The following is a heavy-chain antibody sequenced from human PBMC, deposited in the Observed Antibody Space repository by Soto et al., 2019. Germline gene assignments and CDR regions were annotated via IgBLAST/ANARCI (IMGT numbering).Heavy chain of an antibody. J-gene: IGHJ6*02. CDR3: TTGAYCSSTSCQTHYYYYGMDV. CDR1: GFTFINAW. Sequence: GGSLRLSCAASGFTFINAWMNWVRQAPGKGLEWVGRIKSKTDGGTTDYAAPVKGRFTISRDDSKNTLYLQMNSLKTEDTAVYYCTTGAYCSSTSCQTHYYYYGMDVWGQGTTVTVSS. CDR2: IKSKTDGGTT. V-gene: IGHV3-15*07. D-gene: IGHD2-2*01.